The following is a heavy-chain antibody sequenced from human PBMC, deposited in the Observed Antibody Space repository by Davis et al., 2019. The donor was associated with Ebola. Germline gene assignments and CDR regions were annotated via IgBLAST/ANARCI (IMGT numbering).Heavy chain of an antibody. CDR1: GDSVSSGG. CDR3: ARGWLRRGLDA. J-gene: IGHJ5*02. D-gene: IGHD3-10*01. CDR2: TYYSSKWYN. Sequence: LRLSCAISGDSVSSGGWNWIRQSPSRGLEWLGRTYYSSKWYNDYAVSVKSRITINPDTSKNQFSLHLNSVTPEDTALYFCARGWLRRGLDAWGQGTLVTVSS. V-gene: IGHV6-1*01.